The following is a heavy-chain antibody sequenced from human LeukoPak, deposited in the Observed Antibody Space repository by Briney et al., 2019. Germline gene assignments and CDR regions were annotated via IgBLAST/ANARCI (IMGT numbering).Heavy chain of an antibody. CDR1: GFTFRNYW. V-gene: IGHV3-7*03. CDR3: AKEDALDTYNWFDP. CDR2: IKQDGSEK. D-gene: IGHD5-18*01. Sequence: GGSLRLSCAASGFTFRNYWMHWVRQAPGKGLEWVANIKQDGSEKYYVDSVKGRFTISRDNAKNSLYLQMNSLRAEDTAVYYCAKEDALDTYNWFDPWGQGTLVTVSS. J-gene: IGHJ5*02.